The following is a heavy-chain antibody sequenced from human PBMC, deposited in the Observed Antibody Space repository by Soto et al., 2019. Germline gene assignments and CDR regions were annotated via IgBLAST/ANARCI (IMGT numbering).Heavy chain of an antibody. V-gene: IGHV3-53*01. J-gene: IGHJ6*02. CDR2: IYSGGSA. Sequence: EVQLVESGGGLIQPGGSLRLSCVASGFIVSSNYMNWVRQAPGKGLEWVAVIYSGGSAYYADSVKGRFTISRDNSKNTLYLNMNTLRAEDTAVYYCARDQSTSWSVNDYGMDVWRQGTTVTVSS. CDR3: ARDQSTSWSVNDYGMDV. CDR1: GFIVSSNY. D-gene: IGHD6-13*01.